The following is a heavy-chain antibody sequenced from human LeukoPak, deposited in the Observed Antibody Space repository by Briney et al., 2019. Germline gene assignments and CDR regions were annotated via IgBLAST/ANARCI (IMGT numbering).Heavy chain of an antibody. Sequence: GGSLRLSCVASGFTFSRNAMHWVRQAPGKGLEWVAVIWYDGSNKYYADSVEGRFTVSRDNSKNTLYLQMNSLRAADTAVYYCARATNHYGLEGWGKGTTVT. V-gene: IGHV3-33*01. CDR1: GFTFSRNA. CDR2: IWYDGSNK. D-gene: IGHD1-14*01. CDR3: ARATNHYGLEG. J-gene: IGHJ6*04.